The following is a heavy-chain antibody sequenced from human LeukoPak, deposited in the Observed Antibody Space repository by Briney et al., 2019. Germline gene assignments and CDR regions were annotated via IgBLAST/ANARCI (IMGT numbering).Heavy chain of an antibody. CDR1: GGSISSSSYY. J-gene: IGHJ6*03. CDR2: IYYSGST. V-gene: IGHV4-39*07. D-gene: IGHD2-15*01. Sequence: SETLSLTCTVSGGSISSSSYYWGWIRQPPGKGLEWIGSIYYSGSTNYNPSLKSRVTISVDTSKNQFSLKLSSVTAADTAVYYCARAALYCGGGGSCYHNYYYYYMDVWGKGTTVTISS. CDR3: ARAALYCGGGGSCYHNYYYYYMDV.